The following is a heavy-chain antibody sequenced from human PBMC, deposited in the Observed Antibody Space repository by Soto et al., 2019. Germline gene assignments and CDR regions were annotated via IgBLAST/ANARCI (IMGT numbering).Heavy chain of an antibody. V-gene: IGHV1-18*01. CDR1: GYTFTSYG. J-gene: IGHJ3*02. D-gene: IGHD6-13*01. Sequence: ASVKVSCKASGYTFTSYGISWVRQAPGQGLEWMGWISAYNGNTNYAQKLQGRVTMTTDTSTSTAYMELRSLRSDDTAVYYCASKTGHPQLVLDDAFDIWGQGTMVTVSS. CDR3: ASKTGHPQLVLDDAFDI. CDR2: ISAYNGNT.